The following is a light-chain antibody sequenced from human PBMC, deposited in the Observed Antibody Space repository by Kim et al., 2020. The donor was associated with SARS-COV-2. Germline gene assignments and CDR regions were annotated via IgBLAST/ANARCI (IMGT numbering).Light chain of an antibody. Sequence: VSWYQQHPDKAPQLLIFDVTERPSGVSSRFSGSKSGNTASLTISGLQPEDEAYYHCSSYALKNPFVFGGGTQLTVL. V-gene: IGLV2-14*03. J-gene: IGLJ3*02. CDR2: DVT. CDR3: SSYALKNPFV.